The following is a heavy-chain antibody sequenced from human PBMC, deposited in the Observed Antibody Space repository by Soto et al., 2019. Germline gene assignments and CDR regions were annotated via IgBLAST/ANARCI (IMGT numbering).Heavy chain of an antibody. Sequence: EVELLESGGGLVQPGGSLRLSCAASGFTFTNFAMSWVRQAPGKGLEWVSTIGQSGSNTFYADSVTGRFTVSRDNSRDTVSLQMSGLRAADTGVYFCARLFRGSDSLDFDNWGQGALVTVSS. V-gene: IGHV3-23*01. D-gene: IGHD2-21*02. CDR1: GFTFTNFA. J-gene: IGHJ4*02. CDR2: IGQSGSNT. CDR3: ARLFRGSDSLDFDN.